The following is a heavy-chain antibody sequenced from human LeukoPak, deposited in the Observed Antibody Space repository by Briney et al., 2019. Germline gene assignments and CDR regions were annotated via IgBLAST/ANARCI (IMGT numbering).Heavy chain of an antibody. D-gene: IGHD2-15*01. CDR3: ARRPKRVVAATPRAFDI. V-gene: IGHV4-34*01. Sequence: SETLSLTCAVYGGSFSGYYWSWIRQPPGKGLEWIGEINHSGSTNYNPSLKSRVTISVDTSKNQFSLELSSVTAADTAVYYCARRPKRVVAATPRAFDIWGQGTMVTVSS. CDR2: INHSGST. CDR1: GGSFSGYY. J-gene: IGHJ3*02.